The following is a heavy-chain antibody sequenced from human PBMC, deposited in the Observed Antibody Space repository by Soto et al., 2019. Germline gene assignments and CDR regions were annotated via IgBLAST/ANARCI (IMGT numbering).Heavy chain of an antibody. CDR2: IYWDDDK. CDR1: GFSLSTSGVG. CDR3: ARPYYFGSERLYWYFDL. D-gene: IGHD3-10*01. J-gene: IGHJ2*01. V-gene: IGHV2-5*02. Sequence: QITLKESGPTLVKPTQTLTLTCTFSGFSLSTSGVGVGWIRQPPGKALEWLALIYWDDDKRYSPSLKIRLTITKDTSKNQVVLTMTNMDPVDTATYYCARPYYFGSERLYWYFDLWGRGTLVTVSS.